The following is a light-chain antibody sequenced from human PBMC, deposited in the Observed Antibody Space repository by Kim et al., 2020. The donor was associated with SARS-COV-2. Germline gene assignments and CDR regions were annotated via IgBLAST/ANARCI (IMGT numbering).Light chain of an antibody. J-gene: IGKJ3*01. V-gene: IGKV1D-16*01. CDR2: AAS. CDR1: QAINIC. Sequence: DIQMTQSPSSLSASVGERVTITCRASQAINICLAWYQQRPGKAPKSLIYAASNLQTGVPGRFSGSGSGTEFTLTIRSLQPEDFATYYFHKYVIYPSTFGP. CDR3: HKYVIYPST.